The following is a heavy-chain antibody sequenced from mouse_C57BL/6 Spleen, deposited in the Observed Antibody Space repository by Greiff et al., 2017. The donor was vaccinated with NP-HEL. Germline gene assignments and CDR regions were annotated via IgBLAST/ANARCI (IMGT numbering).Heavy chain of an antibody. CDR2: IWGDGST. J-gene: IGHJ1*03. CDR1: GFSLTSYG. CDR3: AKPEFYSPISTVVEYWYFDV. V-gene: IGHV2-3*01. Sequence: VMLVESGPGLVAPSQSLSITCTVSGFSLTSYGVSWVRQPPGKGLEWLGVIWGDGSTNYHSALISRLSISKDNSKSQVFLKLNSLQTDDTATYYCAKPEFYSPISTVVEYWYFDVWGTGTTVTVSS. D-gene: IGHD1-1*01.